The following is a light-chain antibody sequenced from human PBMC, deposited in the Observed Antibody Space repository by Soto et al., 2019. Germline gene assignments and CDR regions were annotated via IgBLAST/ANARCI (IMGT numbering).Light chain of an antibody. V-gene: IGKV3-20*01. Sequence: EIVLTQCPGTLSLSPGERATLSCRASQSVSRNYIAWYRQKPGQAPRLLIYGASSRAPGIPDRFGGSGSGTDFTLTISRLEPEDFAVYYCQQYGRTPLTFGGGTKVEI. CDR2: GAS. CDR1: QSVSRNY. J-gene: IGKJ4*01. CDR3: QQYGRTPLT.